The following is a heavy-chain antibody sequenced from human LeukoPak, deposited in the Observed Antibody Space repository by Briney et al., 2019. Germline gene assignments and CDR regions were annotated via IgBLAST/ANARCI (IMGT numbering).Heavy chain of an antibody. CDR3: ARDLANYDSSGYPPGAMVY. V-gene: IGHV1-18*01. CDR2: ISAYNGNT. Sequence: EASVTVSCTASGYTFTSYGISWVRQAPGQGLEWMGWISAYNGNTNYAQKLQGRVTMTTDTSTSTAYMELRSLRSDDTAVYYCARDLANYDSSGYPPGAMVYWGQGTLVTVSP. D-gene: IGHD3-22*01. J-gene: IGHJ4*02. CDR1: GYTFTSYG.